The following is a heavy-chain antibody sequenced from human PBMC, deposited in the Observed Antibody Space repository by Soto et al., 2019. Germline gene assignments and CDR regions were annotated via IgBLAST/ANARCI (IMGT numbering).Heavy chain of an antibody. V-gene: IGHV1-69*13. J-gene: IGHJ4*02. CDR3: ARESRYCSGGSCYFLPGIDY. D-gene: IGHD2-15*01. CDR2: IIPIFGTA. Sequence: SVKVSCKASGGTFSSYAISWVRQAPGQGLEWMGGIIPIFGTANYAQKFQGRVTITADESTSTAYMKLSSLRSEDTAVYYCARESRYCSGGSCYFLPGIDYWGQGTLVTVSS. CDR1: GGTFSSYA.